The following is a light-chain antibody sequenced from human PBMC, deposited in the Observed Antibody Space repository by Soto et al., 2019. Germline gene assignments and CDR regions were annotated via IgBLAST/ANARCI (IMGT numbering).Light chain of an antibody. J-gene: IGKJ2*01. CDR2: DAS. CDR3: QQYNSYSLYT. V-gene: IGKV1-5*01. Sequence: DIQMTQSPSTLSASVGDRVTITCRASQSISSWLAWYQQKPGKAPKLLIDDASSLESGVPARFSGSGSGTEFTLPISSLQPDDFATYYCQQYNSYSLYTFGQGTKLEIK. CDR1: QSISSW.